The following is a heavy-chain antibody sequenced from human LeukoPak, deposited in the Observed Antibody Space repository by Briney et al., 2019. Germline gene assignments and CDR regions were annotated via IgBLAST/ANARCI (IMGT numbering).Heavy chain of an antibody. V-gene: IGHV1-24*01. CDR2: FDPEDGET. CDR1: GYTLTELS. CDR3: ATGGQSGILDFDY. Sequence: ASVKVSCKVSGYTLTELSMHWVRQAPGKGLEWMGGFDPEDGETIYAQKFQDRVTMTEDTSTDTAYMELSSLRSEDTAVYYCATGGQSGILDFDYWGQGPRVTVSS. D-gene: IGHD5-18*01. J-gene: IGHJ4*02.